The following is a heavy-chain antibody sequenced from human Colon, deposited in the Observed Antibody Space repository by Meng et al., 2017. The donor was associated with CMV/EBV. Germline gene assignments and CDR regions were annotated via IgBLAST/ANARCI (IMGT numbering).Heavy chain of an antibody. J-gene: IGHJ4*02. CDR1: FTFSGFW. CDR3: VRDLASAEYASWGDGFDF. CDR2: ISEYGTTK. D-gene: IGHD3-16*01. Sequence: FTFSGFWMNWVRKAPGKGLMWVSRISEYGTTKTYAESVKGRFTISRDNAKGTVYLQMDSLRAEDTAVYYCVRDLASAEYASWGDGFDFWGQGTLVTVSS. V-gene: IGHV3-74*03.